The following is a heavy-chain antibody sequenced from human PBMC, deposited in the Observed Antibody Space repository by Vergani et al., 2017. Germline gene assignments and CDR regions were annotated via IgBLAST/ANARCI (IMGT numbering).Heavy chain of an antibody. Sequence: QLQLQESGPGLVKPSETLSLTCTVSGGSISSSSYYWGWIRQPPGKGLEWIGSIYYSGSTYYNPSLKSRVTISVDTSKNQFSLKLSSVTAADTAVYYCARQSPKPRTRVWFDPWGQGTLVTVSS. V-gene: IGHV4-39*01. CDR2: IYYSGST. CDR3: ARQSPKPRTRVWFDP. D-gene: IGHD1-14*01. CDR1: GGSISSSSYY. J-gene: IGHJ5*02.